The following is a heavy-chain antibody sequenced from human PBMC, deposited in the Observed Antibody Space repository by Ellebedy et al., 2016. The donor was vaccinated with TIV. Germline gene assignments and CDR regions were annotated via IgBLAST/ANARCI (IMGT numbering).Heavy chain of an antibody. CDR1: GFTFSNYP. V-gene: IGHV3-30*04. CDR3: ARDFVDIVAVIEYYFDY. J-gene: IGHJ4*02. Sequence: GESLKISCAASGFTFSNYPMHWVRQAPGKGPEWVAVISYDGNNKYYADSVKGRFTISRDNSKNTLFLQMNSLRAEDTAVYYCARDFVDIVAVIEYYFDYWGQGTLVTVSS. CDR2: ISYDGNNK. D-gene: IGHD3-22*01.